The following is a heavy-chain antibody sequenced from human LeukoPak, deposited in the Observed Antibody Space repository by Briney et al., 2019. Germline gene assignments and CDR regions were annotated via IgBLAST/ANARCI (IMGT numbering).Heavy chain of an antibody. J-gene: IGHJ5*02. CDR2: ISAYNGNT. CDR3: ARAVYYYDSSGYQGPWFDP. D-gene: IGHD3-22*01. Sequence: ASVKVSCKASGYTFTSYGISWVRQAPGQGLEWMGWISAYNGNTNYAQKLQGRVTMTTDTSTNTAFMELRSLRSDDTAVYYCARAVYYYDSSGYQGPWFDPWGQGTLVTVS. V-gene: IGHV1-18*01. CDR1: GYTFTSYG.